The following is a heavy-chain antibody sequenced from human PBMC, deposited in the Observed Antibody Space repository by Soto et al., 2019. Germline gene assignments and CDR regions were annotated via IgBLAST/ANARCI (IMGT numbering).Heavy chain of an antibody. Sequence: ASVKVSCKASGYTFTSYAMHWVRQAPGQRLEWMGWINAGNGNTKYSQKFQGRVTITRDTSASTAYMELSSLRSEDTAVYYCASLISLVRGGRVYYYYGMDVWGQGTTVTVSS. V-gene: IGHV1-3*01. CDR1: GYTFTSYA. J-gene: IGHJ6*02. D-gene: IGHD6-13*01. CDR3: ASLISLVRGGRVYYYYGMDV. CDR2: INAGNGNT.